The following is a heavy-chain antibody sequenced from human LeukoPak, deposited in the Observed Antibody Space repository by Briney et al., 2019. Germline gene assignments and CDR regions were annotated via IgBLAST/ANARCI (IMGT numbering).Heavy chain of an antibody. D-gene: IGHD6-13*01. CDR1: GDSISSSGHF. J-gene: IGHJ5*02. CDR3: ARHTYSSSWSDPRWFDP. CDR2: ISYRGIF. Sequence: SETLSLTCTVSGDSISSSGHFCGWLRQPPGKGLEWIGSISYRGIFYYDPSLKSRLTISVDTSKNQFSLRLGSVTAADTAVYYCARHTYSSSWSDPRWFDPWGQGTLVTVSS. V-gene: IGHV4-39*01.